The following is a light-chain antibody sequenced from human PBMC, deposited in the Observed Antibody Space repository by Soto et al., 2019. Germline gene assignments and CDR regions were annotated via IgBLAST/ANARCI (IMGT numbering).Light chain of an antibody. CDR3: VAWDDSLSGYV. CDR1: SSNIGRDY. V-gene: IGLV1-47*01. Sequence: QSVLTQPPSVSGTPGQRVNISCSGSSSNIGRDYVYWYQQFPGTAPKLLIYRGNQRPSGVPDRFSGSKPGTSASLAISGLRSDDESDYYCVAWDDSLSGYVFGTGTKLTVL. CDR2: RGN. J-gene: IGLJ1*01.